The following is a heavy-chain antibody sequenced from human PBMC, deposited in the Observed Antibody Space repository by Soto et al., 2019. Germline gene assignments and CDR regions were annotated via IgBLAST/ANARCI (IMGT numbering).Heavy chain of an antibody. CDR2: INPNSGGT. CDR1: GYTFTGYY. D-gene: IGHD6-25*01. V-gene: IGHV1-2*02. J-gene: IGHJ4*02. CDR3: ARDPRAAPAGPLTY. Sequence: ASVKVSCKASGYTFTGYYMHWVRQAPGQGLEWMGWINPNSGGTNYAQKFQGRVTMTRDTSISTAYMELSRLRSDDTAVYYCARDPRAAPAGPLTYRAQGPLVPVSS.